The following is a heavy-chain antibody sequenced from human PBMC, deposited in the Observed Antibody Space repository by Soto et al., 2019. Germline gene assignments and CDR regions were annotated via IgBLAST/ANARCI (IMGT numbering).Heavy chain of an antibody. CDR3: ARTIRGHGVKYFDY. V-gene: IGHV6-1*01. Sequence: SQTLSLTCAISGDSVSSNSAAWNWIRLSPSRGLEWLGRTYYRSKWFNDHAVSVKSRITINQDTSKNQFSLQLNSVTPEDTAVYYCARTIRGHGVKYFDYWGQGNLVTVSS. CDR1: GDSVSSNSAA. D-gene: IGHD3-10*01. CDR2: TYYRSKWFN. J-gene: IGHJ4*02.